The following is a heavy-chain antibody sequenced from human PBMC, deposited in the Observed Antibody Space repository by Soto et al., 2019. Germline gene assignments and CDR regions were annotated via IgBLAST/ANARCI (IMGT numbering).Heavy chain of an antibody. CDR3: ARERSYYDTTLLGRPASYYGMDV. CDR1: GGTFSSYA. CDR2: IIPIFGTA. D-gene: IGHD3-22*01. V-gene: IGHV1-69*13. Sequence: ASVKVSCKASGGTFSSYAISWVRQAPGQGLEWMGGIIPIFGTANYAQKFQGRVTITADESTSTAYMELSSLRSEDTAVYYCARERSYYDTTLLGRPASYYGMDVWGQGTTVTVSS. J-gene: IGHJ6*02.